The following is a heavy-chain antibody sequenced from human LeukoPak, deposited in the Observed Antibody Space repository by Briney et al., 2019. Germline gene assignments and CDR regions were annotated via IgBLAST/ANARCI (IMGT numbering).Heavy chain of an antibody. J-gene: IGHJ4*02. D-gene: IGHD6-19*01. CDR1: GYTFTSYG. Sequence: ASVKVSCKASGYTFTSYGISWVRQAPGQGLEWMGWISAYNGNTNYAQKLQGRVTMTTDTSTSTAYMELRSLRSDDTAVYYCARAGYSSGWYLRYYFDYWGQGTLVTVSS. CDR2: ISAYNGNT. V-gene: IGHV1-18*01. CDR3: ARAGYSSGWYLRYYFDY.